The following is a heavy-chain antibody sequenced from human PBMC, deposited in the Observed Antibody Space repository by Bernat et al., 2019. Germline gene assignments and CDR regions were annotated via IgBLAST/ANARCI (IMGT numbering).Heavy chain of an antibody. J-gene: IGHJ4*02. Sequence: QVQLVESGGGVVQPGRSLKLSCAASGFSFRTYGMHWVRQAPGKGLEWVAVIWYDGSNKYYADSVKGRFTISRDNSKDTLYLQMNSLRAEDTAVYYCARDWSFYGIFDYWGQGTLVTVSS. V-gene: IGHV3-33*01. CDR2: IWYDGSNK. CDR3: ARDWSFYGIFDY. CDR1: GFSFRTYG. D-gene: IGHD3-3*01.